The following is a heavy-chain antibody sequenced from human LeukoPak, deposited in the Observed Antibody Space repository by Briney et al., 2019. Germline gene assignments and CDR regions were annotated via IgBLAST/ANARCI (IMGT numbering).Heavy chain of an antibody. CDR2: IYPGDSDT. V-gene: IGHV5-51*01. Sequence: GESLKISCKGSGYSFTSYWIGWVRQMPGKGLEWMGIIYPGDSDTRYSPSFQGQVTISADKSISTAYLQWSSLKASDTAMYYCARRSSSASGYNSFDPWGQGGLVTVSS. CDR1: GYSFTSYW. D-gene: IGHD6-6*01. J-gene: IGHJ5*02. CDR3: ARRSSSASGYNSFDP.